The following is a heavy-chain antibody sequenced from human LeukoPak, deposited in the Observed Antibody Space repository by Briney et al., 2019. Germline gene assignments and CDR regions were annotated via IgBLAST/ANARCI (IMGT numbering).Heavy chain of an antibody. V-gene: IGHV3-9*01. CDR2: INWNSVSI. J-gene: IGHJ4*02. CDR1: GFTFADYG. CDR3: AKGDSYGYRFFDY. D-gene: IGHD5-18*01. Sequence: GGSLRLSCAASGFTFADYGMHWVRQAPGKGLEWVSGINWNSVSIDYADSVKGRFTISRDNAENSLYLQMHSLRPEDTALYYCAKGDSYGYRFFDYWGQGTPVTVSS.